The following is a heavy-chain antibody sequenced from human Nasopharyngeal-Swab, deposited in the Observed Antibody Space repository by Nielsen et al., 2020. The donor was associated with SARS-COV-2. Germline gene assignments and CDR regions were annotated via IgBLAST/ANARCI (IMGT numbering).Heavy chain of an antibody. J-gene: IGHJ4*02. CDR3: AREAAPTVAGWTRGY. V-gene: IGHV7-4-1*02. CDR2: INTNTGNP. D-gene: IGHD6-19*01. CDR1: GYTFTSYA. Sequence: ASVKVSCKASGYTFTSYAMHWVRQAPGQGLEWMGWINTNTGNPTYAQGFTGRFVFSLDTSVSTAYLQISSLRAEDTAVYYCAREAAPTVAGWTRGYWGQGTLVTVSS.